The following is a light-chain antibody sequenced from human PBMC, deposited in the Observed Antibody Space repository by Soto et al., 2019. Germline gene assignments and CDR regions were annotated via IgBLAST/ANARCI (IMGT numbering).Light chain of an antibody. Sequence: QSVLTQPPSASGTPGQRVTISCSGSSSNIGSNTVNWYQQLPGTAPKLLIYSNNQRPSGVPDRFSGSKSGTSASLAISGLQSEDEADYYCEAWDYSLNGLVVFGGGTQLTVL. CDR3: EAWDYSLNGLVV. J-gene: IGLJ2*01. V-gene: IGLV1-44*01. CDR2: SNN. CDR1: SSNIGSNT.